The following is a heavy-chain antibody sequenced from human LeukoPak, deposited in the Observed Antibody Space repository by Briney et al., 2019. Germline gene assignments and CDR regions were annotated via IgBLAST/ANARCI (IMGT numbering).Heavy chain of an antibody. V-gene: IGHV4-38-2*01. J-gene: IGHJ5*02. Sequence: PSETLSLTCAVSGYSISSGYYWGWIRQPPGKGLEWIGSIYHSGSTYYNPSLKSRVTISVDTSKNQFSLKLSSVTAAGTAVYYCARGNHDSSSWYTWGQGTLVTVSS. CDR3: ARGNHDSSSWYT. D-gene: IGHD6-13*01. CDR2: IYHSGST. CDR1: GYSISSGYY.